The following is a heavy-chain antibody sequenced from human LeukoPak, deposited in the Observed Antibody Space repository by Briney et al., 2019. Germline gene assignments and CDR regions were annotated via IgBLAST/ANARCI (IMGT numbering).Heavy chain of an antibody. CDR1: EFTFSSYG. D-gene: IGHD3-22*01. CDR3: VPIYDSSGYYTQNFDY. CDR2: TSGSGGST. Sequence: PGGSLSLSCAAAEFTFSSYGMSWVRQASGKGLEWVSATSGSGGSTYYADSVKGRFTISRDNSKNSLYLQMNSLRAEDTAVYYCVPIYDSSGYYTQNFDYWGQGTLVTVSS. J-gene: IGHJ4*02. V-gene: IGHV3-23*01.